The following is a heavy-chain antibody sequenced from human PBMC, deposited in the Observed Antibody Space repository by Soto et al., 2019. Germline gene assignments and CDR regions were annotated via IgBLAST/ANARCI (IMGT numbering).Heavy chain of an antibody. CDR3: ARGPYSSGWYVVDY. CDR1: GASISAYA. D-gene: IGHD6-19*01. V-gene: IGHV4-4*07. J-gene: IGHJ4*02. CDR2: PYSSGNT. Sequence: QVQLQESGPGLVKPSETLSLTCTVSGASISAYAWSWIRQPAGKGLEWIGRPYSSGNTNYNASFRSRLTMSADASKSQFALKLSFVPAADTAVYYCARGPYSSGWYVVDYWGQGTLVTVSS.